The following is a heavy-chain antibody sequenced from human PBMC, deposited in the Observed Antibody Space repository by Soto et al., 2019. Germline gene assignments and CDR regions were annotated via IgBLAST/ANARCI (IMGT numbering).Heavy chain of an antibody. V-gene: IGHV4-59*12. D-gene: IGHD3-10*01. Sequence: SETLSLTCTVSGGSISSYDLSWIRQPPGKGLEWIGEIYHSGSTNYNPSLKSRVTISVDTSKNQFSLKLSSVTAADTAVYYCARGSLWFGELKYYYYYYGMDVWGQGTTVTVSS. CDR1: GGSISSYD. CDR2: IYHSGST. CDR3: ARGSLWFGELKYYYYYYGMDV. J-gene: IGHJ6*02.